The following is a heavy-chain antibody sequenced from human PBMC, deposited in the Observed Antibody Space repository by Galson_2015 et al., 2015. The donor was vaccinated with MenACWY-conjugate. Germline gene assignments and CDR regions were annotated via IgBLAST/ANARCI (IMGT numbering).Heavy chain of an antibody. CDR1: GFTFSSYS. CDR3: ARDLAYYGSGSYGGTLFDY. Sequence: SLRLSCAASGFTFSSYSMNWVRQAPGKGLEWVSYISSSSSTIYYADSVKGRFTSSRDNAKNSLYLQMNSLRDEDTAVYYCARDLAYYGSGSYGGTLFDYWGQGTLVTVSS. CDR2: ISSSSSTI. V-gene: IGHV3-48*02. J-gene: IGHJ4*02. D-gene: IGHD3-10*01.